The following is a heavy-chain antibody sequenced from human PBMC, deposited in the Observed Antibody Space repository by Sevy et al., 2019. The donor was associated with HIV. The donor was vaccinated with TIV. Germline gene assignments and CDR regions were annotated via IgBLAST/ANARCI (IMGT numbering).Heavy chain of an antibody. J-gene: IGHJ4*02. CDR2: IWYDGTIK. D-gene: IGHD2-21*02. Sequence: GGSLRLSCAASGFTFSSYVMHWGRQAPGKGLEWVARIWYDGTIKYYADSVKGRFTISRDNSKDRLILQMNSLTPEDTAVYYCARGGGYCGSDCYSIDYWGQGALVTVS. V-gene: IGHV3-33*08. CDR1: GFTFSSYV. CDR3: ARGGGYCGSDCYSIDY.